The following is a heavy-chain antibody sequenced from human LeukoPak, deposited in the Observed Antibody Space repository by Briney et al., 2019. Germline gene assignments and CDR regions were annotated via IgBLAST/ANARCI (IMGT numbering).Heavy chain of an antibody. V-gene: IGHV4-59*08. CDR2: VHYSGST. D-gene: IGHD6-6*01. Sequence: SETRSLTCTVSGDSISGYYWSWIRQPPGKGLEWIGNVHYSGSTTYHPSLQSRVTISVDTSKKQFSLKLRSVTAADSAVYYCARHSSLQGYYFDYWGRGTLVTVSS. CDR3: ARHSSLQGYYFDY. CDR1: GDSISGYY. J-gene: IGHJ4*02.